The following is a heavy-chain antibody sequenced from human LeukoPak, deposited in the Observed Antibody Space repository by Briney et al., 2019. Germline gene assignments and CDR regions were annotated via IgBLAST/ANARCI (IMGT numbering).Heavy chain of an antibody. V-gene: IGHV3-66*01. CDR1: GFTVSSNY. CDR3: ARDHHSGSGYQH. J-gene: IGHJ4*02. Sequence: GGSLRLSCAASGFTVSSNYMSWVRQAPGKGLEWASVIYSGGSTYYADSVKGRFTISRDNSKNTLYLQMNSLRAEDTAVYYCARDHHSGSGYQHWGQGTLVTVSS. D-gene: IGHD3-22*01. CDR2: IYSGGST.